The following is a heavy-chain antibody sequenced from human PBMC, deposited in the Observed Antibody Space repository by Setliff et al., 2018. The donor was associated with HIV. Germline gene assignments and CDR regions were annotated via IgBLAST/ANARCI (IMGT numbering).Heavy chain of an antibody. V-gene: IGHV4-28*03. CDR3: ARGLNYYGSGSYLPLGY. D-gene: IGHD3-10*01. CDR2: IYYSGST. Sequence: PSETLSLTCTVSGGSISTSNWWGWIRQTPGKGLEWIGYIYYSGSTNYNPSLKSRVTMSLDTSKNQISLKLSSVTAADTAVYYCARGLNYYGSGSYLPLGYWGQGTLVTVSS. J-gene: IGHJ4*02. CDR1: GGSISTSNW.